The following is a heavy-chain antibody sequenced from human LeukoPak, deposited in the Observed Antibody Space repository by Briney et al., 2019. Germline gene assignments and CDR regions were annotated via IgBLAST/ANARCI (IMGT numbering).Heavy chain of an antibody. CDR3: AKTGTHHYYGMDV. V-gene: IGHV4-30-4*01. CDR1: GGSISSGDYY. CDR2: IYYSGST. D-gene: IGHD1-1*01. Sequence: SETLSLTCTVSGGSISSGDYYWSWIRQPPGKGLEWIGYIYYSGSTYYNPSLKSRVTISVDTSKNQFSLKLSSVTAADTAVYYCAKTGTHHYYGMDVWGQGTTVTVSS. J-gene: IGHJ6*02.